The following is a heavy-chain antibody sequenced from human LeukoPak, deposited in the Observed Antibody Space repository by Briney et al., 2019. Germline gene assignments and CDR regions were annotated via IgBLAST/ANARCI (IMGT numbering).Heavy chain of an antibody. CDR1: GYNFTNYW. D-gene: IGHD6-19*01. Sequence: GESLKISCKGSGYNFTNYWIAWVRQMPGKGLEWMGIIYPGDSDTRYRPSFQGQVSISADKSISTAYLQWSSLKASDTAMYYCARRGIAVAAPGLDYWGQGTLVTVSS. CDR3: ARRGIAVAAPGLDY. J-gene: IGHJ4*02. CDR2: IYPGDSDT. V-gene: IGHV5-51*01.